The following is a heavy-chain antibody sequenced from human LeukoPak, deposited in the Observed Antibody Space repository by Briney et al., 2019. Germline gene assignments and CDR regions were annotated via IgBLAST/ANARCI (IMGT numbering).Heavy chain of an antibody. J-gene: IGHJ6*03. CDR1: GGSISSSNFY. Sequence: SETLSLTCTVSGGSISSSNFYWGWIRQPPGKGLEWIGSIYYSGSTYYNPSLKSRVSISVDTSKNQFSLKLSSVTAADTAVYYCARDLQQLVRYYYYYMDVWGKGTTVTVSS. CDR2: IYYSGST. V-gene: IGHV4-39*07. D-gene: IGHD6-13*01. CDR3: ARDLQQLVRYYYYYMDV.